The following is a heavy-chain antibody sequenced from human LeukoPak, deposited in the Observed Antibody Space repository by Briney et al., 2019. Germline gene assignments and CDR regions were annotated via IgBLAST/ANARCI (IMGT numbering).Heavy chain of an antibody. D-gene: IGHD4-17*01. CDR3: ARGDYGDYWRVPYYFDY. CDR1: GGTLSSYA. Sequence: SVKVSCKASGGTLSSYAISWVRQAPGQGLEWMGRIIPILGIANYAQKFQGRVTITADKSTSTAYMELSSLRSEDTAVYYCARGDYGDYWRVPYYFDYWGQGTLVTVSS. CDR2: IIPILGIA. J-gene: IGHJ4*02. V-gene: IGHV1-69*04.